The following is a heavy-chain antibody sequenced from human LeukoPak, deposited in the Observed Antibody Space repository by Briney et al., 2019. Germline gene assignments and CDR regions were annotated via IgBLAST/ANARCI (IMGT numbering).Heavy chain of an antibody. Sequence: GASVKVSCKASGYTFTGYYIHWVRQAPGQGLEWMGWINPNSGGTNYAQKFQGRVTMTRDTSMSTAYMELSGLRSDDTAVYYCARGRNYYEAERFDPWGQGTLVTVSS. CDR1: GYTFTGYY. D-gene: IGHD3-22*01. CDR2: INPNSGGT. CDR3: ARGRNYYEAERFDP. J-gene: IGHJ5*02. V-gene: IGHV1-2*02.